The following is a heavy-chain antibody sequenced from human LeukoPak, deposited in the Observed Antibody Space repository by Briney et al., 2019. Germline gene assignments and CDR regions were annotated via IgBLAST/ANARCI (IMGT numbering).Heavy chain of an antibody. CDR2: IYYSGST. CDR1: GVSISSYY. CDR3: ASQREGLVY. V-gene: IGHV4-59*01. Sequence: SETLSLTCTVSGVSISSYYWSWIRQPPGKGLEWIGYIYYSGSTNYNPSLKSRVTISVDTSKNQFSLKLSSVTAADTAVYYCASQREGLVYWGQGTLVTVSS. D-gene: IGHD1-26*01. J-gene: IGHJ4*02.